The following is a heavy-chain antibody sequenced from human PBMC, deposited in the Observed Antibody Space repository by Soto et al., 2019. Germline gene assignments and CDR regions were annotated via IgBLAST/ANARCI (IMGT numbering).Heavy chain of an antibody. Sequence: QVQLVQSGAEVKKPGASVKVSCKASGYTFTSYGISWVRQAPGQGLEWMGWISAYNGNTNYAQKLQGRVTMTTDTSTSTADMELRSLRSDDTAVYYCARDPRYDDFWSGYPRYYGMDVWGQGTTVTVSS. CDR2: ISAYNGNT. J-gene: IGHJ6*02. CDR1: GYTFTSYG. CDR3: ARDPRYDDFWSGYPRYYGMDV. D-gene: IGHD3-3*01. V-gene: IGHV1-18*04.